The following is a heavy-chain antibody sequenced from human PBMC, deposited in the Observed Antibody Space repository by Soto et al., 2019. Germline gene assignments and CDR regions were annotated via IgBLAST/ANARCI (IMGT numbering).Heavy chain of an antibody. CDR3: ARDRGIVTYYFDY. V-gene: IGHV4-59*01. CDR2: IYYSGST. Sequence: SETLSLTCTVSGGSMSSYYWSWIRQPPGKGLEWIGYIYYSGSTNYNPSLKSRVTISVDTSKNQFSLKLSSVTAADTAVYYCARDRGIVTYYFDYWGQGTLVTVSS. D-gene: IGHD1-26*01. CDR1: GGSMSSYY. J-gene: IGHJ4*02.